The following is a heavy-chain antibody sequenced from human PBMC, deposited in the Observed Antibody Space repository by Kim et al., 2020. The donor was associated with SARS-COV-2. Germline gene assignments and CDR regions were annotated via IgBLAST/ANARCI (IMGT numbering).Heavy chain of an antibody. Sequence: GGSLRLSCVASGFTFSSYGMHWVRQAPGKGLEWVAVISYDGSNKYYADSVKGRFTISRDNSKNTLYLQMNSLRAEDTAVYYCASVYYYGSGSYLLTMDVWGQGTTVTVSS. CDR3: ASVYYYGSGSYLLTMDV. D-gene: IGHD3-10*01. CDR2: ISYDGSNK. J-gene: IGHJ6*02. CDR1: GFTFSSYG. V-gene: IGHV3-30*03.